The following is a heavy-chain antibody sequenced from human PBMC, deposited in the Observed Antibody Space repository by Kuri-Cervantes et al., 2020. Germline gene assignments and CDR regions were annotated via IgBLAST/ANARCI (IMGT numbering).Heavy chain of an antibody. CDR2: MNPNSGNT. J-gene: IGHJ6*02. CDR1: GYTFTSYD. D-gene: IGHD3-10*01. CDR3: VMVRGVILTNYYGMDV. V-gene: IGHV1-8*01. Sequence: ASVKVSCKASGYTFTSYDINWVRQATGQGLEWMGWMNPNSGNTGYAQKFQGRVTMTRNTSISTAYMELSSLRSEDTAVYYCVMVRGVILTNYYGMDVWGQGTTVTVSS.